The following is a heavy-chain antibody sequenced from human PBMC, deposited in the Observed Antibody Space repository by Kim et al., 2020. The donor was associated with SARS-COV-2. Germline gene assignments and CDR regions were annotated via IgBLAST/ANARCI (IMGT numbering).Heavy chain of an antibody. J-gene: IGHJ6*02. V-gene: IGHV6-1*01. D-gene: IGHD3-22*01. CDR2: TYYRSKWYN. Sequence: SQTLSLTCAISGDSVSSNSAAWNWIRQSPSRGLEWLGRTYYRSKWYNDYAVSVKSRITINPDTSKNQFSLQLNSVTPEDTAVYYCAREGYYDSSGSRRRDYYYYGMDVWGQGTTVTVSS. CDR1: GDSVSSNSAA. CDR3: AREGYYDSSGSRRRDYYYYGMDV.